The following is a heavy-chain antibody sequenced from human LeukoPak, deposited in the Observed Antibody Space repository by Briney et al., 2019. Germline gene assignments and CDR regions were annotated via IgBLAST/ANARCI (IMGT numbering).Heavy chain of an antibody. V-gene: IGHV1-69*04. CDR2: IIPILGIA. CDR3: ARGAYDIFIH. CDR1: GGTFSSYA. Sequence: SVKVSCKASGGTFSSYAVSWVRQAPGQGLEWMGRIIPILGIANYAQKFQGRVTITADKSTSTAYMELSSLRSEDTAVYYCARGAYDIFIHWGQGTLVTVSS. J-gene: IGHJ4*02. D-gene: IGHD3-9*01.